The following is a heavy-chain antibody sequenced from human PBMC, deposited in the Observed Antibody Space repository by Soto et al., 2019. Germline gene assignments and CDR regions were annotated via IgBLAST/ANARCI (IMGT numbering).Heavy chain of an antibody. CDR2: TNPILTMS. J-gene: IGHJ4*02. D-gene: IGHD3-10*01. CDR1: GDTFNFYT. Sequence: QVHLVQSGAELKKPGSSVRVSCKASGDTFNFYTINWVRQAPGLGLEWMGRTNPILTMSNYVLKFQDRLSISADKSTSTAYMDLRSLRSDDTAVYYCATSYGSGSQAFDYWGQGALVTVSS. V-gene: IGHV1-69*02. CDR3: ATSYGSGSQAFDY.